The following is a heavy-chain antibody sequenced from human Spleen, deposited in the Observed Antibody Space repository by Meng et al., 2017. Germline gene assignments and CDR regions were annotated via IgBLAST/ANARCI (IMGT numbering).Heavy chain of an antibody. CDR1: GFTFSSYA. Sequence: GGSLRLSCAASGFTFSSYAMSWVRQAPGKGLEWVSAISGSGGSTYYADFVKGRFTISRDNSKNALYLQMNSLRAEDTAVYYCAKTLFSRKGSYGLDAFDIWGQGTMVTVSS. CDR3: AKTLFSRKGSYGLDAFDI. J-gene: IGHJ3*02. V-gene: IGHV3-23*01. D-gene: IGHD5-18*01. CDR2: ISGSGGST.